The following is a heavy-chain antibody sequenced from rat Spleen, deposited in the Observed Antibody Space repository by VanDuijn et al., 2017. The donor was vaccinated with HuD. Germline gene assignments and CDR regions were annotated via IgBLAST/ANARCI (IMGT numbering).Heavy chain of an antibody. V-gene: IGHV2-77*01. CDR1: GFSLTSYG. Sequence: QVQMKETGPGLVQTTQTLSVTCTVSGFSLTSYGVHWVRQAPGKGLEWMGIIWGDGSTNYNSALKSRLSISRDTSKSQVFLTMNSLQTDDTAVYYCAEPTSAYWGQGTLVTVSS. CDR2: IWGDGST. J-gene: IGHJ3*01. CDR3: AEPTSAY.